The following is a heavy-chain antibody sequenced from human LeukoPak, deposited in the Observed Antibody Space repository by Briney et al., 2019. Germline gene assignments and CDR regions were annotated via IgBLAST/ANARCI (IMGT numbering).Heavy chain of an antibody. Sequence: SETLSLTCTVSGGSISSYYWSWIRQPPGKGLEWIGYIYYSGSTNYNPSLKSRRVTISLDTSKNQFSLRLSSVTAADTAVYYCARYGYYAYDYWGQGNLVTVSS. J-gene: IGHJ4*02. CDR2: IYYSGST. V-gene: IGHV4-59*01. D-gene: IGHD3-3*01. CDR3: ARYGYYAYDY. CDR1: GGSISSYY.